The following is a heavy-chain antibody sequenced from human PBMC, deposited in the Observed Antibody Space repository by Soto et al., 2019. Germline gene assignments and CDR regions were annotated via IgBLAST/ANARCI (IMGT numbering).Heavy chain of an antibody. CDR3: ARSCELLHAFDI. D-gene: IGHD1-26*01. CDR1: GDSVSSGSYY. J-gene: IGHJ3*02. V-gene: IGHV4-61*01. Sequence: QVQLQESGPGLVKPSETLSLTCSVSGDSVSSGSYYWSWIRQPPGKGLEWIGYIYYSGSTNYNPSLTSRVTTSVDTSKNQFSLKLSSVTAADTAVYYCARSCELLHAFDIWGQGTMVTVSS. CDR2: IYYSGST.